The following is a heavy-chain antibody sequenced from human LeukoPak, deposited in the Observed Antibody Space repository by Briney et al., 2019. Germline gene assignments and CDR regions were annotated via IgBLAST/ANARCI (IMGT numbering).Heavy chain of an antibody. CDR3: ARGGQTRFDL. J-gene: IGHJ5*02. CDR1: GFNFGETT. V-gene: IGHV3-7*01. Sequence: GGSLRLSCEGSGFNFGETTMSWVRQVPGKGLEWVARIKEDLSDIYYVDSVRGRFTISRDNAKKSLYLQMSSLRAEDTALYYCARGGQTRFDLWGQGTLVTVSS. CDR2: IKEDLSDI. D-gene: IGHD2-15*01.